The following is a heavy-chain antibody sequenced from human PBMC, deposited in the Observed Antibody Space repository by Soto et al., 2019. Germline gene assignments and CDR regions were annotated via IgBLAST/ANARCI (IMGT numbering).Heavy chain of an antibody. D-gene: IGHD2-8*01. CDR1: GYTFTGYY. J-gene: IGHJ6*02. Sequence: ASVKVSCKASGYTFTGYYMHWVRQAPGQGLEWMGWINPNSGGTNYAQKFQGWVTMTTDTSISTASMELTRLTSDDTAIYYCARGDSTDCSNGVCSFFYNHDMDVWGQGTTVTVSS. CDR2: INPNSGGT. CDR3: ARGDSTDCSNGVCSFFYNHDMDV. V-gene: IGHV1-2*04.